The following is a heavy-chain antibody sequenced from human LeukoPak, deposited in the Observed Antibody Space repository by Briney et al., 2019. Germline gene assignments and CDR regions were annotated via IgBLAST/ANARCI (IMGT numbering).Heavy chain of an antibody. CDR3: ASRQDLGWHYDN. CDR2: FSGGGSST. V-gene: IGHV3-23*01. Sequence: GGSLRLSCAASGFTFSSYAMSWVRQAPGKGLEWVSGFSGGGSSTYYADSVKGRFSISRDISKNTLYLQMSSLRADDTAVYYCASRQDLGWHYDNWGQGTLVTVSS. D-gene: IGHD6-19*01. J-gene: IGHJ4*02. CDR1: GFTFSSYA.